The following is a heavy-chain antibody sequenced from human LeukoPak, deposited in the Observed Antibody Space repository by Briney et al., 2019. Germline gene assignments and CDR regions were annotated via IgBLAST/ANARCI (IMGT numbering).Heavy chain of an antibody. D-gene: IGHD6-6*01. V-gene: IGHV3-66*01. CDR1: GFTFSSYS. J-gene: IGHJ4*02. Sequence: GGSLRLSCAASGFTFSSYSMDWVRQAPGKGLEWVSVIYSGGSTYYADSVKGKFTISRDNSKNTLYLQMNSLRAEDTAVYYCATGSSRIFDHWGQGTLVTVSS. CDR2: IYSGGST. CDR3: ATGSSRIFDH.